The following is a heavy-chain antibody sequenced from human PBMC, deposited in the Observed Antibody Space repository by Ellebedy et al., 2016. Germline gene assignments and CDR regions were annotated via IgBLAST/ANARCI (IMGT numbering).Heavy chain of an antibody. J-gene: IGHJ5*02. V-gene: IGHV4-34*01. D-gene: IGHD3-10*01. CDR1: GESLSGYF. CDR3: ARDGVGEGDL. CDR2: INDSGSY. Sequence: SETLSLXXAAYGESLSGYFWTWIRQTPGKGLEWIGEINDSGSYNYKVSLKSRVTISVDTSKNQFSLKLIAMTAADTGVYYCARDGVGEGDLWGQGTPVTVSS.